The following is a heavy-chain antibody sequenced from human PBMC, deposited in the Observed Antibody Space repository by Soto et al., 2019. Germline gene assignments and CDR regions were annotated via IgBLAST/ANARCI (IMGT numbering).Heavy chain of an antibody. CDR2: IKQDGGER. CDR3: VRWAGNSDY. Sequence: ESGGGLVQPGESLRLSCTASGFTFSNYWMSWARQAPGSGLEWVANIKQDGGERYYVDSVKGRFTISRDNAIDSLYLQMNSLRIDDTAVYYCVRWAGNSDYWGQGTLVTVSS. CDR1: GFTFSNYW. V-gene: IGHV3-7*01. D-gene: IGHD1-7*01. J-gene: IGHJ4*02.